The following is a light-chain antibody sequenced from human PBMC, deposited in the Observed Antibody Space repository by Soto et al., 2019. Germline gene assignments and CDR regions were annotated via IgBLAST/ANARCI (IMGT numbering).Light chain of an antibody. CDR3: SSYAGSDFLV. Sequence: NFILTQPHSVSESPGKTLSISCTRSSGSIANNYVQWYQQRPGSAPTTVIYENNQRLSGVPDRFSGSKSGHTASLTVSGLRADDEATYYCSSYAGSDFLVFGGGTQLTVL. V-gene: IGLV6-57*04. CDR1: SGSIANNY. CDR2: ENN. J-gene: IGLJ2*01.